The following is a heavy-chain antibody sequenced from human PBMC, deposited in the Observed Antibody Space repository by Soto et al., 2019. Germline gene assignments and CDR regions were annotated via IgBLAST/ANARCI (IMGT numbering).Heavy chain of an antibody. CDR1: GCSISSGGYY. V-gene: IGHV4-31*03. D-gene: IGHD3-22*01. Sequence: TXDTLSLTCTVSGCSISSGGYYWSWIRQHPGKGLEWIGYIYYGGSTYYNPSLKSRATISGDTSKNQFSLKLSSVTAADTAVYYCARGGYYYENSGQNAYDYWGQGILVTVSS. CDR3: ARGGYYYENSGQNAYDY. J-gene: IGHJ4*01. CDR2: IYYGGST.